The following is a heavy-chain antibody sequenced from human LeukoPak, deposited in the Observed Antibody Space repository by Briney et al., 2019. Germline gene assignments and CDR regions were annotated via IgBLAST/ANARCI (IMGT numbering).Heavy chain of an antibody. J-gene: IGHJ4*02. D-gene: IGHD6-19*01. CDR2: ISYDGSNK. V-gene: IGHV3-30*18. Sequence: GGSLRLSCAASGFTFSSYGMHWVRQAPGKGLEWVAVISYDGSNKYYADSVKGRFTISRDNSKNTLYLQMNSLRAEDTAVYYCAKGRAVAGEFDYWGQGTLVTVSS. CDR1: GFTFSSYG. CDR3: AKGRAVAGEFDY.